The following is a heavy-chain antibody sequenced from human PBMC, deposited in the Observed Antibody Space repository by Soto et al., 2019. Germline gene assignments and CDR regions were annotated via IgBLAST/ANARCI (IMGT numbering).Heavy chain of an antibody. CDR3: ASLDYDSSGYPGY. CDR1: GGSISSSSYY. J-gene: IGHJ4*02. Sequence: PSETLSLTCTVSGGSISSSSYYWGWIRQPPGKGLEWIGSIYYSGSTYYNPSLKSRVTISVDTSKNQFSLKLSSVTAADTAVYYCASLDYDSSGYPGYWGQGTLVTVSS. CDR2: IYYSGST. V-gene: IGHV4-39*01. D-gene: IGHD3-22*01.